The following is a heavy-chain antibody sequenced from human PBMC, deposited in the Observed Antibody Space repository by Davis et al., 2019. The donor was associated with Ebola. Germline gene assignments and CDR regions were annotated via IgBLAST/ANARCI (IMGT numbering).Heavy chain of an antibody. D-gene: IGHD1-14*01. V-gene: IGHV5-51*01. Sequence: GESLKISCKGSGYSFTSYWIGWVRQMPGKGLEWMGIIYPGDSDTRYSPSFQGQVTISADKSISTTYLQWSSLEASDTAIYYCARLEEISKRTTSDASDVWGQGTMVTVSS. CDR1: GYSFTSYW. CDR3: ARLEEISKRTTSDASDV. J-gene: IGHJ3*01. CDR2: IYPGDSDT.